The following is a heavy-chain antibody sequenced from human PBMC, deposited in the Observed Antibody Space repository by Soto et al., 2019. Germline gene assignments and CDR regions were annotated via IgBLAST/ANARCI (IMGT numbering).Heavy chain of an antibody. CDR2: INHSGST. Sequence: SETLSLTCAVYGGSFSGYYWSWLRQPPGKGLEWIGEINHSGSTNYNPSLKSRVTISVDTSKNQFSLKLSSVTAADTAVYYCARIISINMIREYRDYSGMDVWGQGTTVTVSS. D-gene: IGHD3-22*01. CDR1: GGSFSGYY. CDR3: ARIISINMIREYRDYSGMDV. V-gene: IGHV4-34*01. J-gene: IGHJ6*02.